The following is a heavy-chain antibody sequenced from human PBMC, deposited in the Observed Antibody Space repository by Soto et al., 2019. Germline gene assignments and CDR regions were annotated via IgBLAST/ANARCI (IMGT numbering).Heavy chain of an antibody. CDR1: GFIFSDYT. V-gene: IGHV3-21*06. Sequence: WLSMRLSCAASGFIFSDYTMNWVRQAPGKGLEWVSSISGSSRYIYYADSMKGRFTISRDNAKNSLFLQMDRLRADDTAVYYCVXSSTIVATITRPKYFDFWGQGSLVTVSS. CDR2: ISGSSRYI. D-gene: IGHD5-12*01. J-gene: IGHJ4*02. CDR3: VXSSTIVATITRPKYFDF.